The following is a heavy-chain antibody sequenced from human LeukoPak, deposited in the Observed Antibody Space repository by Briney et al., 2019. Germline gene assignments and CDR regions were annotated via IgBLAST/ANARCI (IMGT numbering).Heavy chain of an antibody. V-gene: IGHV3-23*01. D-gene: IGHD3-16*01. J-gene: IGHJ5*02. CDR2: ISTSGGST. CDR1: GFTFNNYA. CDR3: ASHPARGLSWFDP. Sequence: GGSLRLSCAASGFTFNNYAMSWVRQAPGKGLEWVSTISTSGGSTYHADSVKGRFTISRDNSKNTLYLQMNSLRAEDTAVYYCASHPARGLSWFDPWGQGTLVTVSS.